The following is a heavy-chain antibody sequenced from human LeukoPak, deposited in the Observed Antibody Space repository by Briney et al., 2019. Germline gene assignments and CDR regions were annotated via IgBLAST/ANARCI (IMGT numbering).Heavy chain of an antibody. Sequence: GGSLRLSCAASGFTFSSYWMSWVRQAPGKGLEWVANIKQDGSEKYYADSVKGRFTISRDNSKNTLYLQMNSLRAEDTAVYYCAKDQRSGWDAFDIWGQGTMVTVSS. CDR1: GFTFSSYW. CDR2: IKQDGSEK. CDR3: AKDQRSGWDAFDI. D-gene: IGHD6-25*01. V-gene: IGHV3-7*01. J-gene: IGHJ3*02.